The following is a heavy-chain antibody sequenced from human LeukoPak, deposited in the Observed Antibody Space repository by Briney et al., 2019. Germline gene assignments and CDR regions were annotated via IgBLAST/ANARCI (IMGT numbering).Heavy chain of an antibody. CDR3: ARQEVIPYFDY. CDR2: ICYSGST. Sequence: SETLSLTCTVSGDSISIYYWSWIRQHPGKGLEWIGYICYSGSTYYNPSLKSRVTISVDTSKNQFSLKLSSVTAADTAVYYCARQEVIPYFDYWGQGTLVTVSS. V-gene: IGHV4-59*06. D-gene: IGHD2-21*01. CDR1: GDSISIYY. J-gene: IGHJ4*02.